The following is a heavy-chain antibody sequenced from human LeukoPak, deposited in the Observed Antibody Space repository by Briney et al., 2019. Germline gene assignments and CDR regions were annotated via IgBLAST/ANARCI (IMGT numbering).Heavy chain of an antibody. CDR3: ATTPLIDLTIDY. CDR1: EFTFSNYG. CDR2: IRYDGSNK. V-gene: IGHV3-30*02. Sequence: GGSLRLSCAASEFTFSNYGIHWVRLAPGKGLEWVAFIRYDGSNKYYADSVKGRFTISRDNSKNTLYLQMNSLRAEDTAVYYCATTPLIDLTIDYWGQGTLVTVSS. J-gene: IGHJ4*02. D-gene: IGHD1-14*01.